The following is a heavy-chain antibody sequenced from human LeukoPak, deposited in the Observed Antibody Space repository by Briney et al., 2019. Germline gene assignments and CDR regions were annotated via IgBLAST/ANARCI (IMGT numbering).Heavy chain of an antibody. J-gene: IGHJ4*02. CDR1: GGSISTYY. D-gene: IGHD3/OR15-3a*01. Sequence: SETLSLTCTVSGGSISTYYWSWIRQPPGKGLEWIGSIYYSGNTYYNASLKSQVSISIDTSKNQFSLRLTSVTAADTAVYYCARQTGSGLFILPGGQGTLVTVSS. CDR2: IYYSGNT. CDR3: ARQTGSGLFILP. V-gene: IGHV4-39*01.